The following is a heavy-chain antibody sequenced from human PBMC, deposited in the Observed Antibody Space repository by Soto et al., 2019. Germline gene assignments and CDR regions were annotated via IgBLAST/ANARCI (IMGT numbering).Heavy chain of an antibody. CDR3: ASRVGAAHYFDY. Sequence: GGSLRLSCAASGFTFSNYWMSWVRQAPGKGLEWVANIKQDGSAKYYVDSVKGRFSISRDNAKNSLYLQMNRLRAEDTAVYYCASRVGAAHYFDYRRQGTLGTVSS. J-gene: IGHJ4*02. D-gene: IGHD2-15*01. CDR2: IKQDGSAK. V-gene: IGHV3-7*01. CDR1: GFTFSNYW.